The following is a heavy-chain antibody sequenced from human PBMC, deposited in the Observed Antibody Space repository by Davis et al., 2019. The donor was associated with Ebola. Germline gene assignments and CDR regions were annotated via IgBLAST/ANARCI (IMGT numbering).Heavy chain of an antibody. J-gene: IGHJ6*02. Sequence: AASVKVSCKASGYTFTSYAMHWVRQAPGQRLEWMGWINPNSGGTNYAQKFQGWVTMTRDTSISTAYMELSRLRSDDTAVYYCARDALTGGMDVWGQGTTVTVSS. V-gene: IGHV1-2*04. CDR1: GYTFTSYA. CDR3: ARDALTGGMDV. CDR2: INPNSGGT.